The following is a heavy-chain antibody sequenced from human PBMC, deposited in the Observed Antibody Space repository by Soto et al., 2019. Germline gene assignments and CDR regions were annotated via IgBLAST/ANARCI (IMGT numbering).Heavy chain of an antibody. V-gene: IGHV4-61*01. Sequence: QVQLQESGPGLVKPSETLSLACTVSGGSVSSGSYYGSWIRQPPGKGLEWIGYIYYSGSTNYNPSLRSRVTISVDTSKNQFSLKLSSVTAADTAVYYCARTTVVTLDYWGQGTLVTVSS. CDR1: GGSVSSGSYY. D-gene: IGHD4-17*01. CDR3: ARTTVVTLDY. J-gene: IGHJ4*02. CDR2: IYYSGST.